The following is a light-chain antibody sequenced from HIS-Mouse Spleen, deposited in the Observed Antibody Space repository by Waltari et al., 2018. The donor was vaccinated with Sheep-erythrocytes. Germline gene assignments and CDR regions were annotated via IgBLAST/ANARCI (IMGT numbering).Light chain of an antibody. CDR1: SSHVGGYTY. CDR2: DVS. J-gene: IGLJ1*01. V-gene: IGLV2-11*01. Sequence: QSALTQPRSVSGSPGQSVPISCPGTSSHVGGYTYVSWYQQHPGKAPKLMIYDVSKRPSGVPDRFSGSKSGNTASLTISGLQAEDEADYYCCSYAGSYNHVFATGTKVTVL. CDR3: CSYAGSYNHV.